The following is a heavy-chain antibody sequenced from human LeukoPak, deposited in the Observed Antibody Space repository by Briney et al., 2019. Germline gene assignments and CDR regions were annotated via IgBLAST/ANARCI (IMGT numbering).Heavy chain of an antibody. D-gene: IGHD3-10*01. CDR1: GGSISSSSYY. CDR3: ARDGVYKIDY. Sequence: PSETLSLTCTVSGGSISSSSYYWGWIRQPPGKGLEWIGSIHYSGSTYYNPSLKSRVTISVDTSKNQFSLKLSSVTAADTAVYYCARDGVYKIDYWGQGTLVTVTS. J-gene: IGHJ4*02. CDR2: IHYSGST. V-gene: IGHV4-39*07.